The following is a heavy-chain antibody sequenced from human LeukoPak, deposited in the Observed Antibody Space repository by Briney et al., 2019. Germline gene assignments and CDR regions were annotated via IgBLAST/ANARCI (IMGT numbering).Heavy chain of an antibody. Sequence: SQTLSLTCTVSGGSISSGSYYWSWIRQPAGKGLEWIGRIYTSGSTNYNPSLKSRVTISVDTSKNEFSLKLSSVTAADTAVYYCARDRWVYWYFDLWGRGTLVTVSS. J-gene: IGHJ2*01. CDR2: IYTSGST. CDR3: ARDRWVYWYFDL. V-gene: IGHV4-61*02. D-gene: IGHD4-23*01. CDR1: GGSISSGSYY.